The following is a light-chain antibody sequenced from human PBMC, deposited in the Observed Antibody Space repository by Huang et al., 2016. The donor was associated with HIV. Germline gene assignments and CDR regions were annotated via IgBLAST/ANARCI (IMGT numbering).Light chain of an antibody. V-gene: IGKV1-39*01. CDR2: ATS. J-gene: IGKJ2*01. CDR3: QQSYNLPYT. CDR1: QSITTY. Sequence: DIQMTQSPPPLSASLGDRVTITCRASQSITTYLNWYRHKPGEAPELLIHATSTVQDGVPSSVSCGGSGTDFTLTITNLQPEDVASYYCQQSYNLPYTFGRGTKVDIK.